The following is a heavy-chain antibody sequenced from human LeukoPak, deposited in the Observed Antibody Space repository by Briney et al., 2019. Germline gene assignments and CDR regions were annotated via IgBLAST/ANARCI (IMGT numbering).Heavy chain of an antibody. Sequence: GESLKISCKGSGYSFTSYWIGWVRQMPGKGLEWMGIIYPGDSDTRYSPSFQGQVTISADKSISTAYLQWSSLKASDTAMYYCARYPGIRGTRYYFDYWGQGTLVTVSS. CDR1: GYSFTSYW. D-gene: IGHD3-10*01. CDR3: ARYPGIRGTRYYFDY. CDR2: IYPGDSDT. V-gene: IGHV5-51*01. J-gene: IGHJ4*02.